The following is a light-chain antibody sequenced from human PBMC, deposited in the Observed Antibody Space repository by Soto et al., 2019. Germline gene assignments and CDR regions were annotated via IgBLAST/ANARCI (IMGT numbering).Light chain of an antibody. J-gene: IGKJ1*01. Sequence: IVLTQSPGTLSLSPGERATLSCRASQSVSSSYFAWYQQKPGQAPSLLIYDASSRATGIPDRFSGSGSGTDFTLNISRLEPEDFAVYYCQQYGSSPRTFGQGTKVAIK. V-gene: IGKV3-20*01. CDR3: QQYGSSPRT. CDR2: DAS. CDR1: QSVSSSY.